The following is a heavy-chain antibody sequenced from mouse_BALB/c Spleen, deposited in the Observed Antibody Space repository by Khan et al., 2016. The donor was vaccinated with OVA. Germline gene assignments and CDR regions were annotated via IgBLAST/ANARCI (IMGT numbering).Heavy chain of an antibody. J-gene: IGHJ3*01. CDR3: ARLAYCGKSGGFAY. CDR1: GFTFSTYG. Sequence: EVELVESGGDLVKPGGSLKLSCAASGFTFSTYGMSWVRQTPDKGLEWVATISSCACYTYYRDSVKGRFTISRDNAKNTLYLRMSSLKSEDTAMYYGARLAYCGKSGGFAYWGQGTLVTVSA. V-gene: IGHV5-6*01. CDR2: ISSCACYT. D-gene: IGHD1-1*01.